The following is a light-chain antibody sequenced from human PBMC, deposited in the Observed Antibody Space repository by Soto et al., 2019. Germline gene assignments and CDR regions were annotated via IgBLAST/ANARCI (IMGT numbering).Light chain of an antibody. CDR2: GAS. J-gene: IGKJ3*01. V-gene: IGKV3-20*01. CDR1: QSVSSSY. Sequence: EIVLTQSPGTLSLSPGERATLSCRASQSVSSSYLAWYQQKPGQAPRLLIYGASSRSTGIPDRFSGSGSGTYFTLTISRLEPEDFAVYYCQQYGSSPRFTFGPGTKVAIK. CDR3: QQYGSSPRFT.